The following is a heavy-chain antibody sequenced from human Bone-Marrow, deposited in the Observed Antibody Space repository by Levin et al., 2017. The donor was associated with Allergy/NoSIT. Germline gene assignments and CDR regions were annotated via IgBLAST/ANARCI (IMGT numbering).Heavy chain of an antibody. CDR3: ARGARVTGTTNWFDS. D-gene: IGHD1-20*01. V-gene: IGHV1-69*04. Sequence: LQGRVTITADMSTNTVYMELSSLKSEDTAVYYCARGARVTGTTNWFDSWGQGTLVTVSS. J-gene: IGHJ5*01.